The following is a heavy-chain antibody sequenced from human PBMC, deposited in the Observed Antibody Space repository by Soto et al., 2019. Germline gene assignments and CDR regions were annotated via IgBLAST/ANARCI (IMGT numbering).Heavy chain of an antibody. V-gene: IGHV4-39*01. Sequence: PSETLSLTCTVSGGSISSSSYYWGWIRQPPGKGLEWIGSIYYSGSTYYNPSLKSRVTISVDTSKNQFSLKLSSVTAADTAVYYCASLYGSGSYAPLWGQGTLVTVSS. CDR3: ASLYGSGSYAPL. CDR1: GGSISSSSYY. CDR2: IYYSGST. J-gene: IGHJ4*02. D-gene: IGHD3-10*01.